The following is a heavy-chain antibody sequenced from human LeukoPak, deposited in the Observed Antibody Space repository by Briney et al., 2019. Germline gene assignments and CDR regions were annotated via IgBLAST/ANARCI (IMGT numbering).Heavy chain of an antibody. CDR3: ARGIRYFDWLFPSFRFDP. J-gene: IGHJ5*02. CDR1: GYTFTSYD. D-gene: IGHD3-9*01. V-gene: IGHV1-8*01. Sequence: ASVKVSCKASGYTFTSYDINWVRQATGQGLEWMGWRNPNSGNTGYAQKFQGRVTMTRNTSISTAYMELSSLRSEDTAVYYCARGIRYFDWLFPSFRFDPWGQGTLVTVSS. CDR2: RNPNSGNT.